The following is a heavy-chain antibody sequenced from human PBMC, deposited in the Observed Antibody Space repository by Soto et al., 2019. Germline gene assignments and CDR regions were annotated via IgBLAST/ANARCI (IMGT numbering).Heavy chain of an antibody. V-gene: IGHV3-74*01. CDR2: ISRDGSIT. CDR1: GFTFNSYV. D-gene: IGHD3-22*01. J-gene: IGHJ6*02. CDR3: ARDFAYYYDSSGYPAHSYGMDV. Sequence: PGGSLRLSCAASGFTFNSYVMHWVRQAPGKGLMWVSRISRDGSITSYADSVKGRFTISRDNAKNTLYLQMNSLRAEDTAVYYCARDFAYYYDSSGYPAHSYGMDVRGQGTTVTV.